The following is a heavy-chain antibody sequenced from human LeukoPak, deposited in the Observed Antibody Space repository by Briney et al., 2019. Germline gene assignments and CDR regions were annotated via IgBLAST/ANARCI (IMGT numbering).Heavy chain of an antibody. CDR2: IIPIFGTA. Sequence: GASVKVSCKASGGTFISYAISWVRQAPGQGLEWMGGIIPIFGTANYAQKFQGRVTITADESTSTAYMELSSLRSEDTAVYYCARAPRSSGWYKEYFQHWGQGTLVTVSS. V-gene: IGHV1-69*13. CDR3: ARAPRSSGWYKEYFQH. J-gene: IGHJ1*01. D-gene: IGHD6-19*01. CDR1: GGTFISYA.